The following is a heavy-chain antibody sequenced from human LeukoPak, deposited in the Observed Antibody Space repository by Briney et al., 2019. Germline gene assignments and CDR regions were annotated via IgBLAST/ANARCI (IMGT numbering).Heavy chain of an antibody. V-gene: IGHV4-61*01. Sequence: SETLSLTCTVSGGSISSGSYYWSWIRQPPGKGLEWIGYIYQTGHTYYNPSLKSRVIISVDMSTNQFSLKLRSVTAADTAVYYCARDERWLGFDPWGQGTLVTVSS. CDR1: GGSISSGSYY. CDR3: ARDERWLGFDP. J-gene: IGHJ5*02. D-gene: IGHD5-12*01. CDR2: IYQTGHT.